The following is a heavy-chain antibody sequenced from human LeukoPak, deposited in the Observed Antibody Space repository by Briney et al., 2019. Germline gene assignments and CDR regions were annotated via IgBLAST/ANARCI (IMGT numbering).Heavy chain of an antibody. Sequence: SQSLSLTCAISGDSVSSNSAAWNWIRQSPSRGLEWLGRTYYRSKWYNEYAVSVKSRITINPDTSKNQFSLQLNSVTPEDTAVYYCARKLYYYDTSNDGWFDPWGQGTLVTVSS. CDR3: ARKLYYYDTSNDGWFDP. J-gene: IGHJ5*02. V-gene: IGHV6-1*01. CDR1: GDSVSSNSAA. CDR2: TYYRSKWYN. D-gene: IGHD3-22*01.